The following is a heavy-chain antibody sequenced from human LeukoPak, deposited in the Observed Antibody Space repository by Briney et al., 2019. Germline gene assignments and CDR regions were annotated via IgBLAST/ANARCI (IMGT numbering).Heavy chain of an antibody. CDR1: GFTFSSYA. J-gene: IGHJ4*02. V-gene: IGHV3-23*01. Sequence: PGGSLRLSCAASGFTFSSYAMSWVRQAPGKGLEWVSTISGSGGSTYYADSVKGRFTISRDNSKNTLYLQMNSLRAEDTAVYYCATTEAGSTSYFDYWGQGTLVTVSS. D-gene: IGHD6-25*01. CDR3: ATTEAGSTSYFDY. CDR2: ISGSGGST.